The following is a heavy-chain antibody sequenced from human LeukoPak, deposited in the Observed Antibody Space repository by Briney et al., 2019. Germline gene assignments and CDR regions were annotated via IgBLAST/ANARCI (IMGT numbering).Heavy chain of an antibody. Sequence: SVKVSCKASGGTFMSYAISWVRQAPGQGLEWMGRIIPILGIANYAQKFQGRVTITADKSTSTAYMELSSLRSEDTAVYYCANSPHPGSSGWFRQPWDLNDQDNWFDPWGQGTLVTVSS. CDR1: GGTFMSYA. CDR3: ANSPHPGSSGWFRQPWDLNDQDNWFDP. CDR2: IIPILGIA. V-gene: IGHV1-69*04. D-gene: IGHD6-19*01. J-gene: IGHJ5*02.